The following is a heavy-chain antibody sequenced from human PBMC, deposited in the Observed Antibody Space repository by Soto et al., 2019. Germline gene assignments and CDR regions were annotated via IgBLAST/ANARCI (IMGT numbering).Heavy chain of an antibody. CDR2: ISSSSSYI. J-gene: IGHJ6*03. Sequence: EVQVVESGGGLVKAGGSLRLSCEASGFTFSRYSMNWVRQAPGKGLEWVSCISSSSSYIYYADSVKGRFTVSRDNAKNSLYLQMNSLRAEDTAVYYCARDHYYYGSGSYYNENSYYYYMDVWGKGTPVTVSS. CDR1: GFTFSRYS. V-gene: IGHV3-21*01. CDR3: ARDHYYYGSGSYYNENSYYYYMDV. D-gene: IGHD3-10*01.